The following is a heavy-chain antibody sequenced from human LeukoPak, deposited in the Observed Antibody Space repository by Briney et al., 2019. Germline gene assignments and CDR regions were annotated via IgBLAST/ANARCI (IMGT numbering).Heavy chain of an antibody. Sequence: PSETLSLTCTVAGGSISSYYWSWIRQPPGKGLEWIGYIYYTGNTNYNPSLKSRVTISVDTSKNQFYLKLTSVTAADTAVYYCAREPYDSSGHYYPGVAFDIWGQGTMVTVSS. V-gene: IGHV4-59*01. CDR2: IYYTGNT. J-gene: IGHJ3*02. CDR3: AREPYDSSGHYYPGVAFDI. CDR1: GGSISSYY. D-gene: IGHD3-22*01.